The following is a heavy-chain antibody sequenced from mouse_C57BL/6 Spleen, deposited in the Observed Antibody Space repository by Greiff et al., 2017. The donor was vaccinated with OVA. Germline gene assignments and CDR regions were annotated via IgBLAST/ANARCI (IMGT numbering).Heavy chain of an antibody. CDR1: GFTFSDYG. J-gene: IGHJ1*03. CDR3: ARRGYSNLYWYFDV. CDR2: ISSGSSTI. D-gene: IGHD2-5*01. V-gene: IGHV5-17*01. Sequence: EVQVVESGGGLVKPGGSLKLSCAASGFTFSDYGMHWVRQAPEKGLEWVAYISSGSSTIYYADTVKGRFTISRDNAKNTLFLQMTSLRSEDTAMYYCARRGYSNLYWYFDVWGTGTTVTVSS.